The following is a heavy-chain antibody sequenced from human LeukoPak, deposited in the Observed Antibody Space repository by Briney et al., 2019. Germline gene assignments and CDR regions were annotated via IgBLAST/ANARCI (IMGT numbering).Heavy chain of an antibody. Sequence: GGSLRLSCAASGFTFSSYAMSWVRQAPGKGLEWVSVIYSGGSTYYADSVKGRFTISRDNSKNTLYLQMNSLRAEDTAVYYCAREAVAGHDYWGQGTLVTVSS. J-gene: IGHJ4*02. CDR1: GFTFSSYA. D-gene: IGHD6-19*01. V-gene: IGHV3-53*01. CDR3: AREAVAGHDY. CDR2: IYSGGST.